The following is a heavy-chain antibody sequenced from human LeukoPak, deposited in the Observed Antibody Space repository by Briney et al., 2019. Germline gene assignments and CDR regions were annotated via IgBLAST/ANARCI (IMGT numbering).Heavy chain of an antibody. CDR1: GFIISNYA. Sequence: GGSLILSCAASGFIISNYALALRRQAPGRVLEWASGISRIGGSTHYAGSVKGRFTISRDNSKNILYLQTNSLRAEDTALYYCAKDFVGTGNFRGGDYWGQGTLVTVSS. J-gene: IGHJ4*02. D-gene: IGHD1-1*01. CDR3: AKDFVGTGNFRGGDY. V-gene: IGHV3-23*01. CDR2: ISRIGGST.